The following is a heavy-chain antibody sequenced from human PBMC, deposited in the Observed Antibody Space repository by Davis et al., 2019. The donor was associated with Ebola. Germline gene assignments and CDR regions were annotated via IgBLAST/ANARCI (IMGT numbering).Heavy chain of an antibody. CDR1: GGSISSGDYY. V-gene: IGHV4-30-4*08. CDR2: IYYSGST. Sequence: PSETLSLTCTVSGGSISSGDYYWSWIRQPPGKGLEWIGYIYYSGSTYYNPSLKSRVTISIDTSRNQFSLKLNSVTAADTAVYYCARGTMVRGVIITGDYWGQGTLVTVSS. J-gene: IGHJ4*02. CDR3: ARGTMVRGVIITGDY. D-gene: IGHD3-10*01.